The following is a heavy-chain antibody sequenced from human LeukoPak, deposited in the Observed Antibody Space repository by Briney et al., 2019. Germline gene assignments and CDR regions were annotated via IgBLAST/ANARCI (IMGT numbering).Heavy chain of an antibody. V-gene: IGHV2-5*02. CDR1: GFSLSTRGVG. D-gene: IGHD1-14*01. CDR2: IYWDDDK. J-gene: IGHJ5*02. Sequence: SGPTLVKPTQTLTLTCTFSGFSLSTRGVGVGWIRQPPGKALEWLALIYWDDDKRYSPSLNSRLTVTKDTSKNQVVLTMTNMDPVDTATYFCAHKPLRGTTGSDRFDPWGQGTVVTVSS. CDR3: AHKPLRGTTGSDRFDP.